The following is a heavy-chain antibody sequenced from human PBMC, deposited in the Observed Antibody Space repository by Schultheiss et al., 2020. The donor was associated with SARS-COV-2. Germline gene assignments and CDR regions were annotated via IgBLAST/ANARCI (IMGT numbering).Heavy chain of an antibody. D-gene: IGHD4-17*01. J-gene: IGHJ6*02. CDR1: GYTFTSYG. CDR3: ARDGDGHYYYYGMDV. CDR2: ISAYNGNT. V-gene: IGHV1-18*01. Sequence: ASVKVSCKASGYTFTSYGISWVRQAPGQGLEWMGWISAYNGNTNYAQKLQGRVTMTRDTSTSTVYMELSSLRSEDTAVYYCARDGDGHYYYYGMDVWGQGTTVTVSS.